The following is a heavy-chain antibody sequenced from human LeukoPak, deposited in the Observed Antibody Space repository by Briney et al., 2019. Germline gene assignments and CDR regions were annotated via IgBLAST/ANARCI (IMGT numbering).Heavy chain of an antibody. CDR3: ARLEDVATISAFDI. Sequence: GESLKISCKGSGYGFTSCWIGWVRQMPGKDLEWMAIVYPGDSDTIYSPSFQGQVTISADKSISTAYLQWSSLKASDTAMYYCARLEDVATISAFDIWGQGTMVTVSS. V-gene: IGHV5-51*01. D-gene: IGHD5-24*01. J-gene: IGHJ3*02. CDR1: GYGFTSCW. CDR2: VYPGDSDT.